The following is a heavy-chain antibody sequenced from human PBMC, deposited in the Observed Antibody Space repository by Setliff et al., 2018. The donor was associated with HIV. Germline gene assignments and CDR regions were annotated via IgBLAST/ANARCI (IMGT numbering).Heavy chain of an antibody. J-gene: IGHJ4*02. Sequence: ASVKVSCKASGHTFTKLILHWVRQAPGQRLEWMGWINAGSGNTKFSRKFQGRVTMTSDTLAATVFMELSSLRSEDTAMYYCARDVGLSYISSWLFYFDYWGQGTPVTVSS. CDR2: INAGSGNT. V-gene: IGHV1-3*01. D-gene: IGHD6-13*01. CDR3: ARDVGLSYISSWLFYFDY. CDR1: GHTFTKLI.